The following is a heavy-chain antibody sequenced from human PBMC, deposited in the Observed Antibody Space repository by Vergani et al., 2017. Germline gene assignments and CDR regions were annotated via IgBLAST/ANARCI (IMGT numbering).Heavy chain of an antibody. V-gene: IGHV1-69*02. CDR2: IIPILGIA. D-gene: IGHD2-2*01. CDR3: AGQGYCSSXSCYGYYYYYGMDV. Sequence: QVQLVQSGAEVKKPGSSVKVSCKASGGTFSSYTISWVRQAPGQGLEWMGRIIPILGIANYAQKFQGRVTITADKSTSTAYMELSSLRSEATAVYYCAGQGYCSSXSCYGYYYYYGMDVWGQGTTVTVSS. J-gene: IGHJ6*02. CDR1: GGTFSSYT.